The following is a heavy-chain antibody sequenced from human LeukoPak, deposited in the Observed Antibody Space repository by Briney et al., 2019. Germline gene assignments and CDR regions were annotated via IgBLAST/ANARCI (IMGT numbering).Heavy chain of an antibody. V-gene: IGHV4-59*01. D-gene: IGHD3-3*01. J-gene: IGHJ4*02. CDR2: IYYSGST. Sequence: SETLSLTCTVSGGSISSYYWSWIRQPLGKGLEWIGYIYYSGSTNYNPSLKSRVTISVDTPKNQFSLKLSSVTAADTAVYYCARANYDFWSGYYPRFDYWGQGTLVTVSS. CDR1: GGSISSYY. CDR3: ARANYDFWSGYYPRFDY.